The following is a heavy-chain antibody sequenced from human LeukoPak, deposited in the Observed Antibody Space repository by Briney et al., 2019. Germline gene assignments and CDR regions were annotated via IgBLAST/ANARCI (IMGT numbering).Heavy chain of an antibody. CDR1: GGTFSSYA. J-gene: IGHJ4*02. D-gene: IGHD2-2*01. Sequence: ASVKFSCKASGGTFSSYAISWVRQAPGQGLEWMGWISAYNGNTNYAQKLQGRVTMTTDTSTSTAYMEPRSLRSDDTAVYYCARERSTSCPDYWGQGTLVTVSS. CDR2: ISAYNGNT. CDR3: ARERSTSCPDY. V-gene: IGHV1-18*04.